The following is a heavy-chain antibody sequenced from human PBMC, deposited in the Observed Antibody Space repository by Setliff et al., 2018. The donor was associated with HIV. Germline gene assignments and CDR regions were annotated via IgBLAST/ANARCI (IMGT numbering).Heavy chain of an antibody. CDR3: ARGARGSGSSNYYFDY. J-gene: IGHJ4*02. Sequence: SETLSLTCTVSGGSISSYYWSWIRQPAGKGLEWIGRIYTSGSTNYNPSLKSRVTMSVDTSKNQFSLKLSSVTAADTAVYYCARGARGSGSSNYYFDYWGQGTLVTVSS. CDR1: GGSISSYY. D-gene: IGHD3-10*01. V-gene: IGHV4-4*07. CDR2: IYTSGST.